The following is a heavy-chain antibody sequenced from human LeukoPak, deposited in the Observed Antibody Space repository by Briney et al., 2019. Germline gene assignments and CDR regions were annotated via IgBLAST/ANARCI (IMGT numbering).Heavy chain of an antibody. Sequence: GASVNVSCKASGYTFTSYYMHWVRQAPGQGLEWMGIINPSGGSTSYAQKFQGRVTMTRDTSTSTVYMELSSLRSEDTAVYYCARDLRIARITIFGVVTPCYWGQGTLVTVSS. CDR2: INPSGGST. CDR3: ARDLRIARITIFGVVTPCY. D-gene: IGHD3-3*01. J-gene: IGHJ4*02. V-gene: IGHV1-46*01. CDR1: GYTFTSYY.